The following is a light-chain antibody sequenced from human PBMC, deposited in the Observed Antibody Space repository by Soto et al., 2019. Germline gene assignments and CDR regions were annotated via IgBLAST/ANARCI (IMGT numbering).Light chain of an antibody. CDR1: QSVSSN. Sequence: EIVMTQSPGTLSVSPGERATLSCWASQSVSSNLAWYQQKPGQAPRLLIYDASTRATGIPARFSGSVSGTEFTLIISSLQSEDFAFYYCQQHNDWPLTFGQGTKLEIK. CDR3: QQHNDWPLT. CDR2: DAS. J-gene: IGKJ2*01. V-gene: IGKV3-15*01.